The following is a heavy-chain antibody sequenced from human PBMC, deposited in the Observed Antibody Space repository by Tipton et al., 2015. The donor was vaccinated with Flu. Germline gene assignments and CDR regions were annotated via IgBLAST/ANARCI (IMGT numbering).Heavy chain of an antibody. Sequence: GLVKPSETLSLTCNVSGGSINRYYWSWIRQSVGKGPEWIGRTHTNGNTNYNSSFGSRLTMSVDTSKSQFSMTLTSVTVADTAVYYSASGNFYDSSGYFAFWGQGILVTVSS. V-gene: IGHV4-4*07. CDR1: GGSINRYY. CDR2: THTNGNT. CDR3: ASGNFYDSSGYFAF. J-gene: IGHJ4*02. D-gene: IGHD3-22*01.